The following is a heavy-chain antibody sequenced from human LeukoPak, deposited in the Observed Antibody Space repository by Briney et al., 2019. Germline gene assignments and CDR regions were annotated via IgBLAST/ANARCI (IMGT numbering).Heavy chain of an antibody. J-gene: IGHJ4*02. V-gene: IGHV3-53*01. CDR3: ARDLGATRLDY. D-gene: IGHD1-26*01. CDR1: GFTVSSNY. CDR2: IYSGGST. Sequence: GGSLRLSCAASGFTVSSNYMSWVRQAPGKGLEWVSIIYSGGSTYYADSVKGRVTISRDNSKNTLYLQMYSLRAEDTTVYYCARDLGATRLDYWGQGTLVTVSS.